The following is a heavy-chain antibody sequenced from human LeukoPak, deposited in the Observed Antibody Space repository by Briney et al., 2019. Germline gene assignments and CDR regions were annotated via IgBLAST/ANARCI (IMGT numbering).Heavy chain of an antibody. J-gene: IGHJ4*02. CDR3: ARGGTEWIQLWEFDY. CDR2: INPNSGGT. D-gene: IGHD5-18*01. V-gene: IGHV1-2*02. CDR1: GYTFTGYY. Sequence: ASVKVSCKASGYTFTGYYMHWVRQAPGQGLEWMGWINPNSGGTNYAQKFQGRVTMTRDTSISTAYMELSRLRSDDTAVYYCARGGTEWIQLWEFDYWGQGTLVTGSS.